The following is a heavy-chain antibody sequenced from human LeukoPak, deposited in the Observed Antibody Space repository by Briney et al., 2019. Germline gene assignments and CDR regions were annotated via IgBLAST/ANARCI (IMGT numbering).Heavy chain of an antibody. Sequence: SETLSLTCTVSGGSISSYYWSWIRQPPGKGLEWIGYIYYSGSTNYNPSLKSRVTISVDTSKNQFSLELSSVTAADTAVYYCASLAARRTFDYWGQGTLVTVSS. J-gene: IGHJ4*02. CDR1: GGSISSYY. D-gene: IGHD6-6*01. CDR2: IYYSGST. CDR3: ASLAARRTFDY. V-gene: IGHV4-59*01.